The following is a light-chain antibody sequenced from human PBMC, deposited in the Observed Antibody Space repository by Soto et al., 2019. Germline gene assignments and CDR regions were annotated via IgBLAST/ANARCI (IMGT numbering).Light chain of an antibody. CDR2: AAS. CDR1: QTVNNY. Sequence: DIQLTQSPSSLSASVGDTVTITCRAGQTVNNYLNWYQHKPGEVPKLLIYAASSLQSGVPSRFSATASGTDFTLTIINLHPDEFGTYYCQQSYTSLQTVGQGTKLEIK. J-gene: IGKJ2*01. CDR3: QQSYTSLQT. V-gene: IGKV1-39*01.